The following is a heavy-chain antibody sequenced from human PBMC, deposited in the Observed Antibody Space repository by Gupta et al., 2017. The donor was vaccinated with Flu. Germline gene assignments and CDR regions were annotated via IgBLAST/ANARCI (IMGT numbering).Heavy chain of an antibody. CDR3: SQLTGPY. CDR1: GFVFTGYY. D-gene: IGHD7-27*01. V-gene: IGHV1-2*02. J-gene: IGHJ4*02. Sequence: VQSGAEVKKTGASVRVSCKASGFVFTGYYLHWVRQAPGQGIEWMGWINPDSGDTKFAPKFQGRVTMTSDTSITTAYMEVTRLTSNDTAVYYCSQLTGPYWGQGTLVVVSS. CDR2: INPDSGDT.